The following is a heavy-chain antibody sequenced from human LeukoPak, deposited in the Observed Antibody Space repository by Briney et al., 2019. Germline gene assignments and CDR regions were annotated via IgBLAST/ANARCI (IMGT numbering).Heavy chain of an antibody. CDR1: GFTFGSYG. J-gene: IGHJ4*02. Sequence: GGSVRLSCAASGFTFGSYGMHWVRQAPAKGLEWVSAISGSGGSTYYAASVKGRFTISRDNSKNTLYLQMSSLRAEDTAVYYCAKDRADYYDSSGYTKKRDYWGQGTLVTVSS. CDR3: AKDRADYYDSSGYTKKRDY. CDR2: ISGSGGST. D-gene: IGHD3-22*01. V-gene: IGHV3-23*01.